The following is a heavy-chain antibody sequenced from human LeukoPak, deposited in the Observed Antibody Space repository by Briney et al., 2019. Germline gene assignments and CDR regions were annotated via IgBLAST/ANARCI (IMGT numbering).Heavy chain of an antibody. CDR2: IFYSGST. J-gene: IGHJ5*02. CDR1: GGSISGYY. CDR3: ARPPREWEPSDP. V-gene: IGHV4-59*01. D-gene: IGHD1-26*01. Sequence: PSETLSLTCTVSGGSISGYYWSWSRHPPGKGLWWSWYIFYSGSTNYNPSLESRVTMSLDTSKKQFSLKLRSVTAADTAVYYCARPPREWEPSDPWGQGTLVTVSS.